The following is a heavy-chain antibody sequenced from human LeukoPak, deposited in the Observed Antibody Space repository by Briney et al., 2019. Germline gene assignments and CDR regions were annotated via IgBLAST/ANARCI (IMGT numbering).Heavy chain of an antibody. CDR2: IIPMIRRA. Sequence: SVKVSCKASGGTLSTYTIYWVRQAPGQGLEWMGRIIPMIRRANYAEKFQGRVTISADKSTSTVYMELRSLRSDDTAVYYCASVTSEYTYGHYDFWGQGTLLIVSS. J-gene: IGHJ4*02. CDR1: GGTLSTYT. V-gene: IGHV1-69*02. CDR3: ASVTSEYTYGHYDF. D-gene: IGHD5-18*01.